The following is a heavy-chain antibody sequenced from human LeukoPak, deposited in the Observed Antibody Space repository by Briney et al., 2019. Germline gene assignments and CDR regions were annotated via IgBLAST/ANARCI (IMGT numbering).Heavy chain of an antibody. D-gene: IGHD4-11*01. V-gene: IGHV3-48*04. CDR3: ASPMTTARDYFDY. CDR1: GFTFSSYS. CDR2: ISSSSSTI. Sequence: GGSLRLSCAASGFTFSSYSMNWVRQAPGKGPEWVSYISSSSSTIYYADSVKGRFTISRDNAKNSLYLQMNSLRAEDTAVYYCASPMTTARDYFDYWDQGTLVTVSS. J-gene: IGHJ4*02.